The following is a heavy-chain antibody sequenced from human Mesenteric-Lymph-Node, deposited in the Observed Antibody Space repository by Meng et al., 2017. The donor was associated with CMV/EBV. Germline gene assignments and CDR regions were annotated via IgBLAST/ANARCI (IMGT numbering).Heavy chain of an antibody. V-gene: IGHV3-74*01. Sequence: GGSLRLSCAASGFTLSSSWMHWVRQAPRKGLVWVSHINPDGSFTTYADSVKGRFTISRDIAKNTLYLQMNSLRAEDTAVYSCARGGSRGLDYWGQGTLVTVSS. CDR3: ARGGSRGLDY. D-gene: IGHD3-10*01. CDR2: INPDGSFT. J-gene: IGHJ4*02. CDR1: GFTLSSSW.